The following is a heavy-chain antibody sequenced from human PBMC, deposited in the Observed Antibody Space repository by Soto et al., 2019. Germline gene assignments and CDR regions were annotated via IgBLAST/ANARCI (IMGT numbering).Heavy chain of an antibody. CDR2: IIPIFGTA. D-gene: IGHD6-13*01. V-gene: IGHV1-69*01. Sequence: QVQLVQSGAEVKKPGSSVKVSCKASGGTFSSYAISWVRQAPGQGIEWMGGIIPIFGTANYAQKFQGRVTITADESTSTAYMELSSRRSEDTAVYYCARIDSSSWYYYFDYWGQGTLVTVSS. CDR1: GGTFSSYA. CDR3: ARIDSSSWYYYFDY. J-gene: IGHJ4*02.